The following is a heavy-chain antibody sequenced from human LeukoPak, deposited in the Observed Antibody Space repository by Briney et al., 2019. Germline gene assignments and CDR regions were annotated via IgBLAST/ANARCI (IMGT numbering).Heavy chain of an antibody. Sequence: GGSLRLSCAASGFTFSDYTMSWVRQAPGKGLEWVSSITPRGDYIYYADSLKGRFTISRDNAKNSLYLQMNSLRVEDTAVYYCARGPTMKMDVWGKGTTVTVSS. J-gene: IGHJ6*04. V-gene: IGHV3-21*01. CDR3: ARGPTMKMDV. CDR1: GFTFSDYT. D-gene: IGHD3-22*01. CDR2: ITPRGDYI.